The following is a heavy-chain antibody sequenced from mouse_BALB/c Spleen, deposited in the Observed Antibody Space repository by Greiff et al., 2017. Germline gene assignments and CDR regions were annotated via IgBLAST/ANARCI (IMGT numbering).Heavy chain of an antibody. CDR3: ARDGDGNYLYYYAMDY. Sequence: QVQLQESGPGLVAPSQSLSITCTVSGFSLTSYGVHWVRQPPGKGLEWLGVIWAGGSTNYNSALMSRLSISKDNSKSQVFLKMNSLQTDDTAMYYCARDGDGNYLYYYAMDYWGQGTSVTVSS. D-gene: IGHD2-1*01. V-gene: IGHV2-9*02. CDR2: IWAGGST. J-gene: IGHJ4*01. CDR1: GFSLTSYG.